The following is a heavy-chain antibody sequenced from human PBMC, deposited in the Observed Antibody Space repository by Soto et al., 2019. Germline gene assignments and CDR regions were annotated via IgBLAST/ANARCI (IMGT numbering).Heavy chain of an antibody. CDR1: GFTFSSYA. Sequence: GSLRLSCAASGFTFSSYAMSWVRQAPGKGLEWVSAISGSGGYTYYADSVKGRFTISRDNSKNTLYLQMNSLRAEDTAVYYCAKVIVLVPAAPFDYWGQGTLVTVSS. V-gene: IGHV3-23*01. CDR3: AKVIVLVPAAPFDY. J-gene: IGHJ4*02. CDR2: ISGSGGYT. D-gene: IGHD2-2*01.